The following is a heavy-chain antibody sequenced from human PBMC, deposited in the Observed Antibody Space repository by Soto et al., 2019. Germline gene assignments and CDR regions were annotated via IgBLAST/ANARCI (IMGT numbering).Heavy chain of an antibody. Sequence: GGSLRLSCVASGFDIRRSWMNWVRQTPGKGLEWVANINEDGSNKNYADSVKGRFTISRDNSKNTLYLQMNSLRAEDTAVYYCAKDVRGAGXFDYWGQRTLVTVSS. CDR3: AKDVRGAGXFDY. D-gene: IGHD3-10*01. V-gene: IGHV3-7*01. CDR2: INEDGSNK. J-gene: IGHJ4*02. CDR1: GFDIRRSW.